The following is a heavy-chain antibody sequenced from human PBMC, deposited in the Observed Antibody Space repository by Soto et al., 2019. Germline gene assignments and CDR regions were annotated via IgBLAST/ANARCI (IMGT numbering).Heavy chain of an antibody. Sequence: LSLTCTVSGGSVSSGSYYWSWIRQPPGKGLEWIGYIYYSGSTNYNPSLKSRVTISVDTSKNQFSLKLSSVTAADTAVYYCARAQGDYYDSSGYRFDYWGQGTLVTVS. V-gene: IGHV4-61*01. J-gene: IGHJ4*02. CDR3: ARAQGDYYDSSGYRFDY. CDR2: IYYSGST. CDR1: GGSVSSGSYY. D-gene: IGHD3-22*01.